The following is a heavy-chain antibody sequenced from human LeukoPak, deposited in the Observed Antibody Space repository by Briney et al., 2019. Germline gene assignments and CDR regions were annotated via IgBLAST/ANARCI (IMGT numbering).Heavy chain of an antibody. CDR3: ARLRITMVRGVIFWYYGMDV. V-gene: IGHV1-18*01. CDR2: ISAYKGNT. D-gene: IGHD3-10*01. CDR1: GYTFTSYG. Sequence: ASVKVSCKASGYTFTSYGISWVRQAPGQGLEWMGWISAYKGNTNYAQKLQGRVTMTTDTSTSTAYMELRSLRSDDTAVYYCARLRITMVRGVIFWYYGMDVWGQGTTVTVSS. J-gene: IGHJ6*02.